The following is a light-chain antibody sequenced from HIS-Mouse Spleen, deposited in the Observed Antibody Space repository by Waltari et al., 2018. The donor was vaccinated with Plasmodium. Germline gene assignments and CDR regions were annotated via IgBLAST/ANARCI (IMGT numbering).Light chain of an antibody. CDR2: EDS. J-gene: IGLJ3*02. CDR1: ALPKKY. Sequence: SYELTQPPSVSVSPGQTARITCSGDALPKKYASWYQQKSGQAPVLVIYEDSKRPAGIPGRFSGSSSGKIATWTISGAQVEDEADYYCYSTDSSGNHRVFGGGTNLTVL. CDR3: YSTDSSGNHRV. V-gene: IGLV3-10*01.